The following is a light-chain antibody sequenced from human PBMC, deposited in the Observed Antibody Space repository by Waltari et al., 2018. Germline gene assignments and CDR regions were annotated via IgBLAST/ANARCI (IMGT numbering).Light chain of an antibody. CDR2: YVY. CDR1: GSDVGGYDY. J-gene: IGLJ2*01. CDR3: SSYTSSGVV. Sequence: QSALTQPASVSGSPGQAIIISCTGTGSDVGGYDYVSWYQQYPGKAPRLIIYYVYKRSSGVSNRFSGSKSDNTGSLTITGLQAEGESVYYCSSYTSSGVVFGGGTKLTVL. V-gene: IGLV2-14*01.